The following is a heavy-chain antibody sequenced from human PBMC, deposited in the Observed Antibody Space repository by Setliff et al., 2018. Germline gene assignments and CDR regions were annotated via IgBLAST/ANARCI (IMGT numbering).Heavy chain of an antibody. CDR1: GGSLSSYNY. D-gene: IGHD5-18*01. Sequence: SETLSLTCTVSGGSLSSYNYWSWIRQPAGKGLEWIGQIYTDGSTNYNPSLKSRVTISVDKSKNQFSLKLSSVTAADTAIYYCARQVDTPMAPIDYWGQGTLVTVSS. V-gene: IGHV4-61*09. J-gene: IGHJ4*02. CDR2: IYTDGST. CDR3: ARQVDTPMAPIDY.